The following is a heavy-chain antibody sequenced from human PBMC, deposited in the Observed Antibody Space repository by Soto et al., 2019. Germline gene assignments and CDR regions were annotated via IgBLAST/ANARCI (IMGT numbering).Heavy chain of an antibody. V-gene: IGHV5-51*01. CDR2: IYPGDSDA. J-gene: IGHJ4*02. CDR1: GYSFTSHW. CDR3: TRSLPTPDY. Sequence: PGESLKISCKGSGYSFTSHWIGWVRQMPGKGLEWMGIIYPGDSDAKYSPSFEGQVTISVDKSMSTAYLQWSSLKASDSAMYYCTRSLPTPDYWGQGTLVTVPQ.